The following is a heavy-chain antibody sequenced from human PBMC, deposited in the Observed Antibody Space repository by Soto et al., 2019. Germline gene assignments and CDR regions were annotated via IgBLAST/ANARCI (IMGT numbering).Heavy chain of an antibody. CDR1: GQYIKSNFW. CDR3: AKDRVPNDSSGYYSMLLDH. Sequence: SETLSLTCLVSGQYIKSNFWWAWVRQSPGKDLEWIGEIYHSGSAIYTPSLKNRVTLSLDESKNEFSLNMDSVTAADTAHYYCAKDRVPNDSSGYYSMLLDHWGQGTLVTVSS. V-gene: IGHV4-4*02. D-gene: IGHD3-22*01. J-gene: IGHJ4*02. CDR2: IYHSGSA.